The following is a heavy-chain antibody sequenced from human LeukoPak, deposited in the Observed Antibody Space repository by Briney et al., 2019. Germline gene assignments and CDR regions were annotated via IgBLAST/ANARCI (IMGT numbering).Heavy chain of an antibody. CDR2: ISGSGGST. V-gene: IGHV3-23*01. J-gene: IGHJ6*03. CDR3: AKRTPLVAGPYYYYYMDV. CDR1: GGSFSGYY. Sequence: PSETLSLTCAVYGGSFSGYYWSWIRQPPGKGLEWVSAISGSGGSTYYADSVKGRFTISRDNSKNTLYLQMNSLRAEDTAVYYCAKRTPLVAGPYYYYYMDVWGKGTTVTISS. D-gene: IGHD5-12*01.